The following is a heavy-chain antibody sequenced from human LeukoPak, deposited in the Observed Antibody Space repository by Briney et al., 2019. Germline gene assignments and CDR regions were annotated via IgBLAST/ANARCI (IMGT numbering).Heavy chain of an antibody. CDR2: IYYSGSS. CDR1: GGSITSTNW. D-gene: IGHD6-19*01. J-gene: IGHJ4*02. CDR3: ARVPDRYTSGFYYFDF. V-gene: IGHV4-4*02. Sequence: SGTLSLTCAVSGGSITSTNWWRWVRQPPGKGLEWVGEIYYSGSSSYNPSLKSRVTISVDKSKNQFSLKLASVTAADTAVYFCARVPDRYTSGFYYFDFWGRGMLVTVSS.